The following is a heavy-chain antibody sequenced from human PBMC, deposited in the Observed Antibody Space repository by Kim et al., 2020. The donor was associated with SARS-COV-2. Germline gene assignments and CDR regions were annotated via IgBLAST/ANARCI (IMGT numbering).Heavy chain of an antibody. Sequence: LKSRVTISVDTSKNQFPLKLSSVTAADTAVYYCARGPTKRGYSYGTYFDYWGQGTLVTVSS. V-gene: IGHV4-30-2*04. J-gene: IGHJ4*02. CDR3: ARGPTKRGYSYGTYFDY. D-gene: IGHD5-18*01.